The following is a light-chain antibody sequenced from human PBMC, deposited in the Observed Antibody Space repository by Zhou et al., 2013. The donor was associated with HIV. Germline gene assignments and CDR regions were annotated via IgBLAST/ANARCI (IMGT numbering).Light chain of an antibody. J-gene: IGKJ2*01. CDR2: DAS. CDR1: QSVSSN. CDR3: QHYGVSPYT. V-gene: IGKV3-20*01. Sequence: EIVMTQSPATLSVSPGERATLSCRASQSVSSNLAWYQHKPGQAPRLLIYDASSRATGIPDRFSGSGSGTEFTLTISRLEPEDFAVYYCQHYGVSPYTFGPGTKLEI.